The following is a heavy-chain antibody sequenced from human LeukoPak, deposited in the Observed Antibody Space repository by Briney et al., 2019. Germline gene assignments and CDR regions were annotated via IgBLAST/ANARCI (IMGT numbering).Heavy chain of an antibody. CDR3: ANYDSSGYKAFDY. V-gene: IGHV3-23*01. CDR2: ISGSGGST. D-gene: IGHD3-22*01. Sequence: GGSLRLSCAASGFTFSSYAMSWVRQAPGKGLEWVSAISGSGGSTYYADSVKSRFTISRDNSKNTLYLQVNSLRAEDTAVYYCANYDSSGYKAFDYWGQGTLVTVSS. J-gene: IGHJ4*02. CDR1: GFTFSSYA.